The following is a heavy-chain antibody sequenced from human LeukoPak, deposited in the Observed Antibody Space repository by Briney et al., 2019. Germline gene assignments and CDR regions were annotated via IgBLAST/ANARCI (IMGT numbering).Heavy chain of an antibody. CDR1: GFTFSSHA. J-gene: IGHJ4*02. Sequence: GGSLRLSCAASGFTFSSHAMSWVRQAPGKGLEWVSYISSSGSTIYYADSVKGRFTISRDNAKNSLYLQMNSLRAEDTAVYYCAKYDSSGYSPSGFVYWGQGTLVTVSS. CDR2: ISSSGSTI. D-gene: IGHD3-22*01. V-gene: IGHV3-48*04. CDR3: AKYDSSGYSPSGFVY.